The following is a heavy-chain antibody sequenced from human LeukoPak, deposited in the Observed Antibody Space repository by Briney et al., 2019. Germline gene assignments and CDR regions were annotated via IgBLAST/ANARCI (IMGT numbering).Heavy chain of an antibody. Sequence: SETLSLTRTVSGGSISSGSYYWSWIRQPAGKGLEWIGRIYTSGSTNYNPSLKSRVTISVDTSKNQFSLKLSSVTAADTAVYYCARDVVVPAAMNAFDIWGQGTMVTVSS. CDR2: IYTSGST. D-gene: IGHD2-2*01. J-gene: IGHJ3*02. CDR3: ARDVVVPAAMNAFDI. V-gene: IGHV4-61*02. CDR1: GGSISSGSYY.